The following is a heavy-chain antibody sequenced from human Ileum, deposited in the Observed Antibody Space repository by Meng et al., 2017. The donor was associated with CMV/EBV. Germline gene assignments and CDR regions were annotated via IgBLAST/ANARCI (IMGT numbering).Heavy chain of an antibody. CDR2: VQNGGST. J-gene: IGHJ5*02. V-gene: IGHV4-59*01. Sequence: QVQRGESGPKLGNPPETLSLTFTVSGGSISTYYWSWIRQPSGKGREWIGYVQNGGSTDYNPSLKSRVSISVYTSKNQFSLKVSSVTAADTAVYYYARDKQHSYGKWFDPWGQGTLVTVSS. CDR3: ARDKQHSYGKWFDP. CDR1: GGSISTYY. D-gene: IGHD5-18*01.